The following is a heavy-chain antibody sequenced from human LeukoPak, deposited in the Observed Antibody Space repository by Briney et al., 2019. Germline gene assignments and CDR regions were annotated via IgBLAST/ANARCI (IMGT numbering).Heavy chain of an antibody. V-gene: IGHV3-48*01. CDR2: IGISSGNT. CDR1: GFTFSSYS. Sequence: GGSLRLSCAASGFTFSSYSMNWVRQAPGKGLEWISYIGISSGNTKYADSVKGRFTISGDKAKNSVYLQMNSLRVEDTAVYYCARDTKYAFDNWGQGTMVTVSS. CDR3: ARDTKYAFDN. D-gene: IGHD2-2*01. J-gene: IGHJ3*02.